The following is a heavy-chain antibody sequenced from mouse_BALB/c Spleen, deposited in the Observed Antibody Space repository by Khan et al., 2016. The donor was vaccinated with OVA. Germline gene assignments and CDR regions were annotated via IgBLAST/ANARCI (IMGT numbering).Heavy chain of an antibody. D-gene: IGHD2-10*02. CDR2: ISYSGNT. Sequence: VQLKESGPGLVKPSQSLSLTCTVTGYSITSDYAWNWIRQFPGNRLEWMGFISYSGNTNYNPSLKSRISVTRDTSKNQFFLQLNSVTTEDTATYYCARMYGGDFDYWDQGTTLTVSS. CDR3: ARMYGGDFDY. CDR1: GYSITSDYA. J-gene: IGHJ2*01. V-gene: IGHV3-2*02.